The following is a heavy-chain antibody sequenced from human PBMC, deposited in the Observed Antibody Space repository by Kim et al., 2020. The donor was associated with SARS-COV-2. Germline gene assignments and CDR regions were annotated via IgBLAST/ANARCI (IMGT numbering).Heavy chain of an antibody. V-gene: IGHV3-53*01. Sequence: GGSLRLSCAAAGFTVSDSYLSWVRQAPGKGLEWISIIHSDGTTFYADSVMGRFTISIDTSKNTLYLQMNRLSVDDTAVYFCRRGHWGDSTSWGQGTQITISS. J-gene: IGHJ4*02. D-gene: IGHD2-21*02. CDR2: IHSDGTT. CDR3: RRGHWGDSTS. CDR1: GFTVSDSY.